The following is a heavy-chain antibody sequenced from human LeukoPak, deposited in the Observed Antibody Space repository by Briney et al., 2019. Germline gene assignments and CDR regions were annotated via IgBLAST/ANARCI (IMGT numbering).Heavy chain of an antibody. J-gene: IGHJ5*02. CDR2: IYYSGST. Sequence: SETLSLTCTVSGGSISRYYWSWIRQPPGKGLEWIGSIYYSGSTYYNPSLKSRVTIFVDTSKNQFSLKLSSVTAADTAVYYCARHFSSSNNWFDPWGQGTLVTVSS. V-gene: IGHV4-59*05. CDR3: ARHFSSSNNWFDP. D-gene: IGHD6-6*01. CDR1: GGSISRYY.